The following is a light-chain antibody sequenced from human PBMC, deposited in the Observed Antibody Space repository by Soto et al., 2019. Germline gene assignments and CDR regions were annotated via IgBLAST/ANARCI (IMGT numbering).Light chain of an antibody. CDR3: EQAHTFPYT. V-gene: IGKV1-12*01. CDR2: SAS. CDR1: QGISTW. J-gene: IGKJ2*01. Sequence: DIQVTQSPSSVSASVGDRVTITCRASQGISTWLAWYQQKPGKAPTLLIYSASILRSGVPSRFSGSGSGTQFTLTISSLQPEDFATYFCEQAHTFPYTFGQGTKVDIK.